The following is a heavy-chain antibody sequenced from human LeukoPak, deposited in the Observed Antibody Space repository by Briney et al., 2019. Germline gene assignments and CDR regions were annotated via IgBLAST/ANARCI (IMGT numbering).Heavy chain of an antibody. Sequence: GGSLRLSCAASGFTFNTYSMNWVRQAPGKGLEWVSFIFSSSTYKYYADSVKGRFTISRDNAKNSLYLQMNSLRAEDTAVYYCARGYSGWYLHDALDIWGQGTTVTVSS. D-gene: IGHD6-19*01. CDR3: ARGYSGWYLHDALDI. J-gene: IGHJ3*02. V-gene: IGHV3-21*01. CDR2: IFSSSTYK. CDR1: GFTFNTYS.